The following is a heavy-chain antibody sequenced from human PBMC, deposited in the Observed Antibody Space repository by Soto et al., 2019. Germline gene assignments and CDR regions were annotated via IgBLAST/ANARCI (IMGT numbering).Heavy chain of an antibody. CDR1: VGSISSYY. Sequence: SETLSLTCTFSVGSISSYYWSWIRQPPGKGLEWIGYIYYSGSTNYNPSLKSRVTISVDTSKNQFSLKLSSVTAADTAVYYCARDRWGFDYWGQGTLVTVSS. D-gene: IGHD1-26*01. CDR2: IYYSGST. V-gene: IGHV4-59*01. J-gene: IGHJ4*02. CDR3: ARDRWGFDY.